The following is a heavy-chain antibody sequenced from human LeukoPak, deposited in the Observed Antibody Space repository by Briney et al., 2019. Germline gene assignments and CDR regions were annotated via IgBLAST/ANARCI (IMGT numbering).Heavy chain of an antibody. J-gene: IGHJ6*03. CDR1: GGSISDYY. D-gene: IGHD3-3*01. CDR2: IYYSGRT. Sequence: SETLPLTCPVSGGSISDYYWNWIRQPPGKGLEWIGYIYYSGRTTYNPSLKSRVTMSVDTAKNQFSLKLRSVTAADTAVYYCARGDFCSKSNCYLRPMDVWGKGTTVTVSS. V-gene: IGHV4-59*01. CDR3: ARGDFCSKSNCYLRPMDV.